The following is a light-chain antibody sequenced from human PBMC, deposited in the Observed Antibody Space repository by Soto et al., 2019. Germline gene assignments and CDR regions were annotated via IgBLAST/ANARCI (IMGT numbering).Light chain of an antibody. Sequence: QPVLTQSPSASASLGASVKLTCTLSSGHSKYAIAWHQQQPEKGPRYLMRLNSDGRHIKGDGIPDRFSGSSSGAERYLSISGLQSEDEADYYCQTWGTGFPVFGTGTKVTVL. CDR3: QTWGTGFPV. CDR2: LNSDGRH. V-gene: IGLV4-69*01. CDR1: SGHSKYA. J-gene: IGLJ1*01.